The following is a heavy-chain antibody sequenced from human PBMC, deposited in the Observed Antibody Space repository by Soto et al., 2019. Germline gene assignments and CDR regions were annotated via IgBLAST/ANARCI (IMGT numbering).Heavy chain of an antibody. CDR3: ARENYDFWSGYYLDY. V-gene: IGHV3-74*01. Sequence: EVQLVESGGGLVQPGGSLRLSCVVSGITFSTYRMHWGRQAPGKGLVWVSHIKSAGTVTHYTDSVRGRFIISRDNAKNTLFLQMNSLRAEDTAVYYCARENYDFWSGYYLDYWGQGTLVTVSS. J-gene: IGHJ4*02. CDR2: IKSAGTVT. CDR1: GITFSTYR. D-gene: IGHD3-3*01.